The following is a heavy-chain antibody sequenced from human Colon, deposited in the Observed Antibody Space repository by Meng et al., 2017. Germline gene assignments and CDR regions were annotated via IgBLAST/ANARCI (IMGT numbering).Heavy chain of an antibody. D-gene: IGHD3-22*01. V-gene: IGHV4-4*02. Sequence: VPLQESGPGLVKPSGTLSLTCVVSGGSLISSNWWTWVRQAPGKGLEWIGEIYRSGSTNYNPSLKSRVTISIDTSKNEFSLKLTSVTAADTALYYCARRVQYSSGYYYFDFWGQGTLVTVSS. CDR2: IYRSGST. CDR3: ARRVQYSSGYYYFDF. CDR1: GGSLISSNW. J-gene: IGHJ4*02.